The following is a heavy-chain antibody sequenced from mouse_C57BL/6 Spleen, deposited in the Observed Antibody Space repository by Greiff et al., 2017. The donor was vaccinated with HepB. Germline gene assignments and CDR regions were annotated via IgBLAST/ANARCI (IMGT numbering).Heavy chain of an antibody. CDR2: IYPSDSET. D-gene: IGHD1-1*01. CDR1: GYTFTSYW. CDR3: ARKGLYGSSYEDSHWYFDV. V-gene: IGHV1-61*01. Sequence: QVQLQQPGAELVRPGSSVKLSCKASGYTFTSYWMDWVKQRPGQGLEWIGNIYPSDSETHYNQKFKDKATLTVDKSSSTAYMQLSSLTSEDSAVYYCARKGLYGSSYEDSHWYFDVWGTGTTVTVSS. J-gene: IGHJ1*03.